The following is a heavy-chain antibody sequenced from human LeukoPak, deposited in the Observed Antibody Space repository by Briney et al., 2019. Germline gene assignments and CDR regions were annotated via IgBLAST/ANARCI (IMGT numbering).Heavy chain of an antibody. CDR3: AGHHPRNTVDF. CDR1: GGSISSYY. CDR2: IPDIGSI. J-gene: IGHJ4*02. Sequence: KASETLSLTCTVSGGSISSYYWSWIRQPPGRGLEWIAYIPDIGSINYNPSLKSRVTISLDTSKNQFSLKLSSVTAADTAVYYCAGHHPRNTVDFWGQGTLVTVSS. V-gene: IGHV4-59*08. D-gene: IGHD2/OR15-2a*01.